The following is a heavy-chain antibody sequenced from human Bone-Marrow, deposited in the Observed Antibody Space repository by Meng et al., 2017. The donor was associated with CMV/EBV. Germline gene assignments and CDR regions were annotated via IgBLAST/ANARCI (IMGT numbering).Heavy chain of an antibody. V-gene: IGHV3-7*01. J-gene: IGHJ4*02. CDR1: GFTFSNYW. CDR3: ARDWFHSIFDY. Sequence: GESLKISCVVSGFTFSNYWMTWVRQAPGKGLEWVANIKQDETEKYYVDSVKGRFTIFRDNAKNSLYLQMNSLRAEDTAVYYCARDWFHSIFDYWGQGAPVTVYS. D-gene: IGHD3-10*01. CDR2: IKQDETEK.